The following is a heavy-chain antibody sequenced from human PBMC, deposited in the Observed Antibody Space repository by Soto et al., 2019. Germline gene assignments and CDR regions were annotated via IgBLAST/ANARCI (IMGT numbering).Heavy chain of an antibody. Sequence: QVQLVQSGAEVKKPGASVKVSCKASGYTFTSYGISWVRQAPGQGLEWMGWISAYNGNTNYAQKLQGRVTMTTDTSTSTAYMELRSLRSDDTAVYYCARDLDLYDSSGYYPFDIWGQGTMVTVSS. V-gene: IGHV1-18*01. CDR3: ARDLDLYDSSGYYPFDI. D-gene: IGHD3-22*01. CDR1: GYTFTSYG. J-gene: IGHJ3*02. CDR2: ISAYNGNT.